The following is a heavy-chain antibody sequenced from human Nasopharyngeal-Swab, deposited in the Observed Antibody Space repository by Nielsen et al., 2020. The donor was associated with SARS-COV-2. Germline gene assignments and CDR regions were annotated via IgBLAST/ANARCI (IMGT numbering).Heavy chain of an antibody. CDR2: IYYSGST. D-gene: IGHD2-15*01. CDR1: GGSISSGGYY. J-gene: IGHJ3*02. V-gene: IGHV4-31*03. CDR3: ARVLTRNLVVALVLDAFDI. Sequence: SETLSLTCTVSGGSISSGGYYWSWIRQHPGKGLEWIGYIYYSGSTYYNPSLKSRVTISVDTSKNQFSLKLSSVTAADTAAYYCARVLTRNLVVALVLDAFDIWGQGTMVTVSS.